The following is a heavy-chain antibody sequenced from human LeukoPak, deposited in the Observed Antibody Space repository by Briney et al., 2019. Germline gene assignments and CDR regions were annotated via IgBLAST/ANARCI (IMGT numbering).Heavy chain of an antibody. J-gene: IGHJ4*02. CDR3: ARVPSTVTIDY. CDR1: GYTFTSYG. D-gene: IGHD4-17*01. V-gene: IGHV1-2*02. CDR2: INPNSGGT. Sequence: ASVKVSCKASGYTFTSYGISWVRQAPGQGLEWMGWINPNSGGTNYAQKFQGRVTMTSDTSISTAYMELSRLRSDDTAVYYCARVPSTVTIDYWGQGTLVTVSS.